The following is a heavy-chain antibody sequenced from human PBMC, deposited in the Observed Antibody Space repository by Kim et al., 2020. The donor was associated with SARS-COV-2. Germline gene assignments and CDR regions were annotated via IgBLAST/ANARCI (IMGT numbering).Heavy chain of an antibody. Sequence: LRETLSLTCAVSGGSISSSNWWSWVRQPPGKGLEWIGEIYHSGSTNYNPSLKSRVTISVDKSKNQFSLKLSSVTAADTAVYYCASQQGSSSWYYFDYWGQGTLVTVSS. CDR3: ASQQGSSSWYYFDY. CDR1: GGSISSSNW. V-gene: IGHV4-4*02. J-gene: IGHJ4*02. CDR2: IYHSGST. D-gene: IGHD6-13*01.